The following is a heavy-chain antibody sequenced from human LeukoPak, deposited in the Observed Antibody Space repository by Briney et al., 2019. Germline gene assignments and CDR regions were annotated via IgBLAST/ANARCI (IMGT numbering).Heavy chain of an antibody. V-gene: IGHV1-46*01. J-gene: IGHJ6*02. CDR2: INPSGGST. Sequence: ASVKVSCKASGYTFTSYYMHWVRQAPGQGLEWMGIINPSGGSTSYAQKFQGRVTMTRDTSTSTVYMELSSLRSEDTAVYYCARVYCSGGSCYFNTYYYYGMDVWGQGTTVTVSS. CDR3: ARVYCSGGSCYFNTYYYYGMDV. D-gene: IGHD2-15*01. CDR1: GYTFTSYY.